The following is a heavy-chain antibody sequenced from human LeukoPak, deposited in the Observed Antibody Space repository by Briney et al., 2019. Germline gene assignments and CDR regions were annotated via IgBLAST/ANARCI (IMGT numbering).Heavy chain of an antibody. CDR2: INPNNGGT. J-gene: IGHJ6*03. Sequence: ASVKVSCKASGYTFTGSYIHWVRQVPGQGLERMGWINPNNGGTNYAQKFQGRVTMTRDTSITTAYMELSSLRSDDTAVYYCARGVYCSSSSCYAGMGYYFYFMDVWGKGTTVTVSS. D-gene: IGHD2-2*01. CDR1: GYTFTGSY. CDR3: ARGVYCSSSSCYAGMGYYFYFMDV. V-gene: IGHV1-2*02.